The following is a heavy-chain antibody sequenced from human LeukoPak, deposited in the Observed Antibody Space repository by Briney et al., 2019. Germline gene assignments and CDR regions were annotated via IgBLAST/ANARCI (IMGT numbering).Heavy chain of an antibody. J-gene: IGHJ4*02. Sequence: ASVKVSCKASGYTFTSYGISWVRQAPGQGLEWMGWISAYNGNTNYAQKLQGRVTMTTDTSTSTAYMELRSLRSDDTAAYYCARARPGTTYYYDSSGYWDYWGQGTLVTVSS. CDR1: GYTFTSYG. CDR3: ARARPGTTYYYDSSGYWDY. V-gene: IGHV1-18*01. D-gene: IGHD3-22*01. CDR2: ISAYNGNT.